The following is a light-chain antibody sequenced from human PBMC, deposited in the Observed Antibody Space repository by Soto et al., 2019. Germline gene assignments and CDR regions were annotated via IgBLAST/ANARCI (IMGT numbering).Light chain of an antibody. CDR1: RGHSSYA. CDR3: QTWDTGARVV. CDR2: LSSDGSH. J-gene: IGLJ2*01. V-gene: IGLV4-69*01. Sequence: QPVLTQSPSASASLGASFKLTCTLSRGHSSYAIAWHQQQPEKGPRYLMNLSSDGSHTKGDGIPDRLSGSSSGAERYLTISSLQSEDEADYYCQTWDTGARVVFGGGTKLTVL.